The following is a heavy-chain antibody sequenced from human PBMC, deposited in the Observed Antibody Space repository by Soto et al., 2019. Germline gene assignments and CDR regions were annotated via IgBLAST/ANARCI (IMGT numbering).Heavy chain of an antibody. CDR2: IYHSGST. V-gene: IGHV4-30-2*01. J-gene: IGHJ4*02. D-gene: IGHD2-8*02. CDR1: GGSISSGGYS. CDR3: AREVRGTGFDY. Sequence: QLQLQESGSGLVKPSQTLSLTCAVSGGSISSGGYSWSWIRQPPGKCLEWIGYIYHSGSTYYNPSLKSRVTISVDRSKNQFSLKLSSVTAADTAVYYCAREVRGTGFDYWGQGTLVTVSS.